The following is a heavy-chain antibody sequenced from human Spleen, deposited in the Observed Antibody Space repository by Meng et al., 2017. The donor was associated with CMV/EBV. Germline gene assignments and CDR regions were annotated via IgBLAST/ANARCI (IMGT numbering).Heavy chain of an antibody. CDR1: GFTFDDYA. Sequence: GGSLRLSCAASGFTFDDYAMHWVRRAPGKGLEWVSGINWNSGSIAYADSVKGRFTVSRDNAKSSLYLQMNSLRAEDTAMYYCARGGEMATIAQYYFDYWGQGTLVTVSS. CDR2: INWNSGSI. V-gene: IGHV3-9*01. J-gene: IGHJ4*02. D-gene: IGHD5-24*01. CDR3: ARGGEMATIAQYYFDY.